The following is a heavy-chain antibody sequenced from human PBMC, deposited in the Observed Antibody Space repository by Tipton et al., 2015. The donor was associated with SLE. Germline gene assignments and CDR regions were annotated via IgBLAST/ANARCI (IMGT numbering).Heavy chain of an antibody. CDR1: GFTFSSYA. CDR2: ISGGGGST. Sequence: SLRLSCATSGFTFSSYALSWVRREPGKGLEWVSAISGGGGSTYYADFVKGRFSISIDKSKKTLFLQMNSLRVDDTATYYCAKFEKTTDFYLDSWGQGTLVSVSS. V-gene: IGHV3-23*01. D-gene: IGHD1/OR15-1a*01. CDR3: AKFEKTTDFYLDS. J-gene: IGHJ4*02.